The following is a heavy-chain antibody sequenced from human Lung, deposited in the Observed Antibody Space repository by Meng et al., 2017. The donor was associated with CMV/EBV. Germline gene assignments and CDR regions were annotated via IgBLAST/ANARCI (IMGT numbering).Heavy chain of an antibody. D-gene: IGHD3-3*01. V-gene: IGHV3-30*02. Sequence: GGSLRLXXAASGFTFKNYDIHWVRQALGKGLEWVALIRSDGNEKYYADSVKGRFTISRDNFKNTLYLQMKSLRGEDTAVYHCAKFLSLEPDDACDIWGQEAXVTVSS. J-gene: IGHJ3*02. CDR3: AKFLSLEPDDACDI. CDR2: IRSDGNEK. CDR1: GFTFKNYD.